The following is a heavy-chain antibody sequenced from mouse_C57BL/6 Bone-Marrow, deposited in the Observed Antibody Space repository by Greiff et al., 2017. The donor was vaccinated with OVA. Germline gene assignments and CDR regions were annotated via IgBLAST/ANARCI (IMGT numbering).Heavy chain of an antibody. CDR3: AREGVYYYGSSYRCAY. D-gene: IGHD1-1*01. V-gene: IGHV3-6*01. CDR1: GYSITSGYY. CDR2: ISYDGSN. J-gene: IGHJ3*01. Sequence: EVKLMESGPGLVKPSQSLSLTCSVTGYSITSGYYWNWIRQFPGNNLEWMGYISYDGSNNYNPSLKNRISITRETSKNQFFLKLNSVTTEDTATYYCAREGVYYYGSSYRCAYWGQGTLVTVSA.